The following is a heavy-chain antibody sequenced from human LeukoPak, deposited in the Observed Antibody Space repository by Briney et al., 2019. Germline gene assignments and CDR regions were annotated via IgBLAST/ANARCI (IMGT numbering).Heavy chain of an antibody. CDR1: GFIFSSYT. V-gene: IGHV3-21*01. J-gene: IGHJ4*02. Sequence: PGGSLRLSCAASGFIFSSYTMNWVRQAPGKGLEWVSSISSSSSYKYYADSVKGRFTISRDNAKNSLFLQTNSLRAEDTAVYYCARDRPTLTGYYPFDYWGQGTLVTVSS. D-gene: IGHD3-9*01. CDR3: ARDRPTLTGYYPFDY. CDR2: ISSSSSYK.